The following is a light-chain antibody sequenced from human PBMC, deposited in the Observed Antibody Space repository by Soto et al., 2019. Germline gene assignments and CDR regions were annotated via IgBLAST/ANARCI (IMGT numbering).Light chain of an antibody. J-gene: IGLJ2*01. CDR3: QVWDSSSNHWI. V-gene: IGLV3-21*02. Sequence: SSELTQPPSVSVAPGQTARIICAENDIGSKSVHWYQQRPGQAPVLVVYDDNDRPSGIPERFSGSNSENTATLTINRVGAGDEADYYCQVWDSSSNHWIFGGGTKLTVL. CDR1: DIGSKS. CDR2: DDN.